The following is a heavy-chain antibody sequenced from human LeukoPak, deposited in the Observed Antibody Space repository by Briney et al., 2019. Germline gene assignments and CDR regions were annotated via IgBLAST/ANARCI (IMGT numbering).Heavy chain of an antibody. V-gene: IGHV3-7*01. J-gene: IGHJ6*02. Sequence: GGSLRLSCAASGFSFSSLWMSWVRQAPGKGLEWVANIKQDGNEKYYVDSVKGRFTISRDNAKNSLYLQMNSLRAEDTAVYYCAGYASGTGYYCMDVWGQGTTVTVSS. CDR3: AGYASGTGYYCMDV. D-gene: IGHD3-10*01. CDR1: GFSFSSLW. CDR2: IKQDGNEK.